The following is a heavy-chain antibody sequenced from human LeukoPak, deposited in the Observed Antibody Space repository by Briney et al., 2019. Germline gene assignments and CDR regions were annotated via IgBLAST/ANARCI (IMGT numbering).Heavy chain of an antibody. CDR2: ISYDGSNK. CDR3: ARDLSTYYYDSSGPFDY. Sequence: QPGGSLRLSCAASGFTFSNYGMNWVRQAPGKGLEWVAVISYDGSNKYYADSVKGRFTISRDNSKNTLYLQMNSLRAEDTAVYYCARDLSTYYYDSSGPFDYWGQGTLVTVSS. CDR1: GFTFSNYG. V-gene: IGHV3-30*03. J-gene: IGHJ4*02. D-gene: IGHD3-22*01.